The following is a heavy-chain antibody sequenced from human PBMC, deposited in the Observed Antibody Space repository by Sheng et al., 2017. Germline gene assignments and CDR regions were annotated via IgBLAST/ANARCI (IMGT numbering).Heavy chain of an antibody. CDR3: ARTGVPAGIIRFDP. J-gene: IGHJ5*02. CDR1: GGSVSSSDYY. D-gene: IGHD2-2*01. CDR2: SIFVGLR. Sequence: QLQLQESGPGLVKPSETLSLTCNVSGGSVSSSDYYWGWIRQPPGRGWSGLGVSIFVGLRTTTRPSSVGSPYPHRHIQQPVLLRLSSVTAADTAFYYCARTGVPAGIIRFDPWGQGTLVTVSS. V-gene: IGHV4-39*01.